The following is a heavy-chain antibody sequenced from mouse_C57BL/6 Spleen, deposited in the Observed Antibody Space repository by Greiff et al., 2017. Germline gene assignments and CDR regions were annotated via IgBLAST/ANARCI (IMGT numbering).Heavy chain of an antibody. D-gene: IGHD4-1*01. V-gene: IGHV1-26*01. Sequence: EVQLQQSGPELVKPGASVKIFRKASGYTFTDYYMNGVKQSPGKRPEWIGDINPNNGGTSHNQKFKGKATLTVDKSSSTAYMELRSLTSEDSAVYYCARANFYFDYWGQGTPLTVSS. CDR2: INPNNGGT. J-gene: IGHJ2*01. CDR3: ARANFYFDY. CDR1: GYTFTDYY.